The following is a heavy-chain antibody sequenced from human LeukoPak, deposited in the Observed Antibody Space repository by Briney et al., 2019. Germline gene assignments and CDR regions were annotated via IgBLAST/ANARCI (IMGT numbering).Heavy chain of an antibody. CDR2: LYPGGGT. V-gene: IGHV3-66*01. CDR3: ARVGLLVRGRDSLPRFYFDL. D-gene: IGHD3-10*01. Sequence: PGRSLRLSCAASGFIVSSNYMTWVRQAPGKGLEWVSVLYPGGGTYYKDSVKGRFTISGDNSDGKLYLQMNSLSAEDTAVYFCARVGLLVRGRDSLPRFYFDLWGQGTLVTVSS. CDR1: GFIVSSNY. J-gene: IGHJ4*02.